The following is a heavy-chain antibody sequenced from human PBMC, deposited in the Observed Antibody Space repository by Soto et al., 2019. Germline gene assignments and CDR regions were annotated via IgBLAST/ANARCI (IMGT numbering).Heavy chain of an antibody. V-gene: IGHV4-59*08. J-gene: IGHJ4*02. CDR3: VRFWPPPYSDALTDYTDAFHY. D-gene: IGHD3-9*01. Sequence: PSETLALTWTVSGGPISGYYWSWIRQPPGKGLEWIGYMYNTGSTVYNPSFKSRVTISVDTSKNQFSLKLSSVTAADTAVYYCVRFWPPPYSDALTDYTDAFHYWGQGTLVTSPQ. CDR2: MYNTGST. CDR1: GGPISGYY.